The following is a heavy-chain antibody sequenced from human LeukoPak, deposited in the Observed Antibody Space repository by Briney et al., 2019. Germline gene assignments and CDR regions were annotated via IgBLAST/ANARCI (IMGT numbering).Heavy chain of an antibody. CDR3: AKDMVVGATGDYYGMDV. J-gene: IGHJ6*02. V-gene: IGHV3-9*01. CDR1: GFTFYDYA. Sequence: GGSLRLSCAASGFTFYDYAMHWVRQAPGKGLEWVSGISWNSGSIGYADSVKGRFTISRDNAKNSLYLQMNSLRAEDTALYYCAKDMVVGATGDYYGMDVWGQGTTVTVSS. CDR2: ISWNSGSI. D-gene: IGHD1-26*01.